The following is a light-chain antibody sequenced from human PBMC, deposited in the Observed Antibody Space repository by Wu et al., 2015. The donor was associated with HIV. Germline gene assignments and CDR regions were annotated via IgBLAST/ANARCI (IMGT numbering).Light chain of an antibody. J-gene: IGKJ1*01. CDR1: QDIRED. Sequence: IQMTQSPSSLSASVGDTVTISCRASQDIREDLGWYQQQPGRAPKLLIYGASSLHTGVPSRFSGSGSGTDFTLTISNLQPEDFATYYCLQDYNYPRAFGQGTRVQI. CDR3: LQDYNYPRA. CDR2: GAS. V-gene: IGKV1-6*01.